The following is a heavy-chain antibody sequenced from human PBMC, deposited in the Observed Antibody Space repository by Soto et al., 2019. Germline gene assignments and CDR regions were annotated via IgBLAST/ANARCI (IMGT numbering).Heavy chain of an antibody. Sequence: NPSETLSLTCSVSGGSMRGSTSSFYWSWIRQSPGKGLEWIGSIYYSGATNYNPSLESRLTISVDTSKNQFSLNLSSVTAADTAVYYCARAMGDWGTYYYYYGFDVWGQGTTVTVS. CDR3: ARAMGDWGTYYYYYGFDV. V-gene: IGHV4-61*01. D-gene: IGHD3-16*01. J-gene: IGHJ6*02. CDR1: GGSMRGSTSSFY. CDR2: IYYSGAT.